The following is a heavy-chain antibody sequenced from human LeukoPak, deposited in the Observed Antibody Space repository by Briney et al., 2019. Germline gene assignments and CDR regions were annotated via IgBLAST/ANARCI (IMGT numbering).Heavy chain of an antibody. CDR3: ARAPTLLRYFDWLHIDY. D-gene: IGHD3-9*01. CDR2: IIPIFGTA. V-gene: IGHV1-69*01. Sequence: ASVKVSCKASGGTFSSYAISWVRQAPGQGLEWMGGIIPIFGTANYAQKFQGRVTITADESTSTAYMVLSSLRSEDTVVYCCARAPTLLRYFDWLHIDYWGQGTLVTVSS. CDR1: GGTFSSYA. J-gene: IGHJ4*02.